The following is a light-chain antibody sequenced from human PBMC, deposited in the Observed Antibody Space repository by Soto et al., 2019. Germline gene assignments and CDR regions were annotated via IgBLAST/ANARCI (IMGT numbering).Light chain of an antibody. CDR2: DAS. J-gene: IGKJ3*01. V-gene: IGKV1-33*01. CDR3: QQYDNLPT. Sequence: DIQMTQSPSSLSASVGDRVTITCQASQDISNYLNWYQQKPGKAPKLLIYDASNLETGVPSRFSGSGSGTDFTFTSSLQQPEDIATYYCQQYDNLPTFGPGTKVDIK. CDR1: QDISNY.